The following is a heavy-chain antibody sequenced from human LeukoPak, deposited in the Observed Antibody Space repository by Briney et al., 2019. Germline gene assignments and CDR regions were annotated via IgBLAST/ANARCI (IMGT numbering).Heavy chain of an antibody. CDR3: ARDPSGYSSVDY. J-gene: IGHJ4*02. D-gene: IGHD6-19*01. CDR2: IKQDGSEK. V-gene: IGHV3-7*03. CDR1: GFTFSSYA. Sequence: GGSLRLSCAASGFTFSSYAMSWVRQAPGKGLEWVANIKQDGSEKHYVDSVKGRFTISRDNAKNSLYLQMNSLRAEDTAVYYCARDPSGYSSVDYWGQGTLVTVSS.